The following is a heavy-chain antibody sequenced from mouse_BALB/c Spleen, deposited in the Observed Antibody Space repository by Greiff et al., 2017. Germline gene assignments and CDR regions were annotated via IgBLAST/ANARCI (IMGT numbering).Heavy chain of an antibody. Sequence: EVQLLQSGAELVRPGALVKLSCKASGFNFKDYYMHWVKQRPEQGLEWIGWIDPENGNTIYDPKFQGKASITADTSSNTAYLQLSSLTSEDTAVYYCASYYDGSSYKAMGCWGQGTSVTVSS. D-gene: IGHD1-1*01. CDR1: GFNFKDYY. J-gene: IGHJ4*01. CDR2: IDPENGNT. CDR3: ASYYDGSSYKAMGC. V-gene: IGHV14-1*02.